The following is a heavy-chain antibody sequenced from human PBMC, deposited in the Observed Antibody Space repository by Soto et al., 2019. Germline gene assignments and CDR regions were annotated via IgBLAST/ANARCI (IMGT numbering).Heavy chain of an antibody. CDR2: IIPIFGTA. V-gene: IGHV1-69*13. CDR1: GGTFSSYA. CDR3: ARGRGYGNWFDP. D-gene: IGHD5-12*01. Sequence: SVKVSCKASGGTFSSYAISWVRQAPGQGLEWMGGIIPIFGTANYAQKFQGGVTITADESTSTAYMELSSLRSEDTAVYYCARGRGYGNWFDPWGQGTLVTVSS. J-gene: IGHJ5*02.